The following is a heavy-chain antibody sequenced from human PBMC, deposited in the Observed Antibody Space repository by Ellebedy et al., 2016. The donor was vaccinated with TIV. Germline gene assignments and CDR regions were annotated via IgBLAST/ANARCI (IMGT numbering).Heavy chain of an antibody. CDR3: ARHLDDYGRFDY. V-gene: IGHV5-51*01. Sequence: GGSLRLXXKGSGYSFTSYWIGWVRQMPGKGLEWMGIIYPGDSDTRYSPSFQGQVTISADKSISTAYLQWSSLKASDTAMYYCARHLDDYGRFDYWGQGTLVTVSS. J-gene: IGHJ4*02. CDR2: IYPGDSDT. D-gene: IGHD4-17*01. CDR1: GYSFTSYW.